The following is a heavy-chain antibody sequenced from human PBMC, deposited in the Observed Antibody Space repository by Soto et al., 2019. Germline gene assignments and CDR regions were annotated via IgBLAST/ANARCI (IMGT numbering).Heavy chain of an antibody. CDR2: LYGGGRT. CDR3: AREHSGYDLGLGY. CDR1: GFTCSSYD. J-gene: IGHJ4*02. V-gene: IGHV3-53*01. D-gene: IGHD5-12*01. Sequence: PGRSLILSCGASGFTCSSYDISWVRQAPGKGLECVSVLYGGGRTFYSDSVKGRFTISRDNSRNTLYLQMNSLRADDTAVYYCAREHSGYDLGLGYWGQGTLVTVSS.